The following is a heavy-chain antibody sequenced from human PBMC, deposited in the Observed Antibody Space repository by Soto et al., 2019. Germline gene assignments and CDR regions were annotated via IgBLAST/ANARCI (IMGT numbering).Heavy chain of an antibody. CDR3: ARDQLIGDYYGSGG. CDR2: IYHSGST. J-gene: IGHJ4*02. CDR1: GYSISSGYY. D-gene: IGHD3-10*01. V-gene: IGHV4-38-2*02. Sequence: PSETLSLTCAVSGYSISSGYYWCWIRQPPGKGLEWIGSIYHSGSTYYNPSLKSRVTISVDTSKNQFSLKLSSVTAEDTAVYYCARDQLIGDYYGSGGWGQGTLVTVSS.